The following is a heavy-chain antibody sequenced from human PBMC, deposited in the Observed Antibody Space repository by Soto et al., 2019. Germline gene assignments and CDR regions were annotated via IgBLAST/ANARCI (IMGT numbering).Heavy chain of an antibody. CDR1: GGSISSSSYY. J-gene: IGHJ6*02. D-gene: IGHD1-26*01. CDR2: IYYSGST. CDR3: ATVGRGSYSYYYGMDV. V-gene: IGHV4-39*01. Sequence: QLQLQESGPGLVKPSETLSLTCTVSGGSISSSSYYWGWIRQPPGKGLEWIGSIYYSGSTYYNPSLKSRVTISVDTSKNQFSLKLSSVTAADTAVYYCATVGRGSYSYYYGMDVWGQGTTVTVSS.